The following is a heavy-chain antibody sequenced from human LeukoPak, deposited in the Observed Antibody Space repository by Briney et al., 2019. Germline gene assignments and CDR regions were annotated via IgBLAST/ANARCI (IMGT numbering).Heavy chain of an antibody. V-gene: IGHV1-69*13. CDR3: ARTQPGDGYYFDY. D-gene: IGHD1-14*01. CDR2: IIPILGTA. J-gene: IGHJ4*02. CDR1: GYTFTSYY. Sequence: ASVKVSCKASGYTFTSYYMHWVRQAPGQGLEWMGGIIPILGTANYAQKFQGRVTITADESTSTAYMELSSLRSEDTAVYYCARTQPGDGYYFDYWGQGTLVTVSS.